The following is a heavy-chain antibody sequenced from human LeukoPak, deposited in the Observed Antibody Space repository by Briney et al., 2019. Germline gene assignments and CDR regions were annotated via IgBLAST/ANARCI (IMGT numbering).Heavy chain of an antibody. CDR3: ARGSHDIKNYYYYMDV. CDR1: GYTFTSYY. D-gene: IGHD3-22*01. V-gene: IGHV1-46*01. CDR2: INPSGGST. Sequence: ASVKVSCKASGYTFTSYYMHWVRQAPGRGLEWMGIINPSGGSTSYAQKFQGRVTMTRNTSISTAYMELSSLRSEDTAVYYCARGSHDIKNYYYYMDVWGKGTTVTISS. J-gene: IGHJ6*03.